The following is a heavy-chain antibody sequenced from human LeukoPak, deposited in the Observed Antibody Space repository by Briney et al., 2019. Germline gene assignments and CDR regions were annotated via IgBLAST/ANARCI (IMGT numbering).Heavy chain of an antibody. V-gene: IGHV4-39*01. CDR2: IYYSGST. D-gene: IGHD6-13*01. CDR3: ARHGQQLEYYFGY. Sequence: PSETLSLTCTVSGGSISSSSYYWGWIRQPPGKGLEWIGSIYYSGSTSYNPSLKSRVTISVDTSKNQFSLKLSSVTAADTAVYYCARHGQQLEYYFGYWGQGTLVTVSS. CDR1: GGSISSSSYY. J-gene: IGHJ4*02.